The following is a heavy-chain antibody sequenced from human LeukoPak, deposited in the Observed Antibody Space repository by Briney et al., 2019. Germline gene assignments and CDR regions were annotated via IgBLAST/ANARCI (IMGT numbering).Heavy chain of an antibody. CDR2: IHSRGTT. V-gene: IGHV4-38-2*02. CDR3: ARDEYGDFQGFDF. D-gene: IGHD4-17*01. J-gene: IGHJ4*02. CDR1: GYSISSGYY. Sequence: PSETLSLTCTVSGYSISSGYYWAWIRQPPGKGLEWLGNIHSRGTTNYNPSLKSRVTLSLDTSKSQFALKVTSVTAADTAVYYCARDEYGDFQGFDFWGQGTRVTVSS.